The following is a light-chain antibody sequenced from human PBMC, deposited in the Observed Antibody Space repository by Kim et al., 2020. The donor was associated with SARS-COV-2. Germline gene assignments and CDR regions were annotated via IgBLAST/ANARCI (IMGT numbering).Light chain of an antibody. Sequence: SYELTQPLSVSVALGQTARITCGGNNIGSKNVHWYQQKPGQAPVLVIYRDSNRPSGIPERFSGFNSGNTATLTISRAQAGDEADYYCQVWDSSTAVFGGGTKVTVL. V-gene: IGLV3-9*01. CDR1: NIGSKN. CDR2: RDS. J-gene: IGLJ3*02. CDR3: QVWDSSTAV.